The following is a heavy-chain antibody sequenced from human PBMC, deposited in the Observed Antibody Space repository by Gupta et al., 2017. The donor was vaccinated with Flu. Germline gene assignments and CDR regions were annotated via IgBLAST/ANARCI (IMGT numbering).Heavy chain of an antibody. CDR3: ARLITVFGDYGPCDY. V-gene: IGHV4-39*01. D-gene: IGHD4-17*01. Sequence: QLQLQESGPGLVKPSETLSLTCTVSGGSISSSSYYWGWIRQPPGKGLEWIGSIYYSGSTYYNPSLKSRVTISVDTSKNQFSLKLSSVTAADTAVYYCARLITVFGDYGPCDYWGQGTLVTVSS. CDR1: GGSISSSSYY. J-gene: IGHJ4*02. CDR2: IYYSGST.